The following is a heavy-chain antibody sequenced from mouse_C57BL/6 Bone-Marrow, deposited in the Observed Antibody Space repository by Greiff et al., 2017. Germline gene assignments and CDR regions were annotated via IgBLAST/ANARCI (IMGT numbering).Heavy chain of an antibody. CDR1: GFTFSDFY. J-gene: IGHJ3*01. CDR2: SRNKANDYTT. V-gene: IGHV7-1*01. Sequence: EVNLVESGGGLVQSGRSLRLSCATSGFTFSDFYMEWVRQAPGKGLEWIAASRNKANDYTTEYSASVKGRFIVSRDTSQSILYLQMNALRAEDTAIYYCARDSHYDYDSWFAYWGQGTLVTVSA. D-gene: IGHD2-4*01. CDR3: ARDSHYDYDSWFAY.